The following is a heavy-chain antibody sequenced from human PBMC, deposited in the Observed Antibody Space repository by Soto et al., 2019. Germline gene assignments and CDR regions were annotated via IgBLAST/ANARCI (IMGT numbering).Heavy chain of an antibody. V-gene: IGHV3-23*01. CDR3: EKRRGAGGHFDY. CDR2: VSIGGST. CDR1: GFTFSSYA. D-gene: IGHD2-15*01. Sequence: DVQLLESGGGLVQPEGSLRLSCAASGFTFSSYAMGWVRQGPGKGLEWVAVVSIGGSTHYADSVRGRFTISRDNSKNTLSLQMNSLTAEDTAVYFCEKRRGAGGHFDYWGQGALVTVS. J-gene: IGHJ4*02.